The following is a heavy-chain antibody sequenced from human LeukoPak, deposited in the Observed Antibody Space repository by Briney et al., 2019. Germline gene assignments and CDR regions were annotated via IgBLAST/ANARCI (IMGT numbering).Heavy chain of an antibody. CDR1: GFSFDDYA. CDR3: AKDYGDYGYYGMDV. D-gene: IGHD4-17*01. J-gene: IGHJ6*02. V-gene: IGHV3-9*01. CDR2: ISWNSGSI. Sequence: GGSLRLSCAASGFSFDDYAIRWIRQAPGKGLEWVSGISWNSGSIGYADSVKGRFTISRDNAKNTLYLQMNSLRAEDTALYYCAKDYGDYGYYGMDVWGQGTTVTVSS.